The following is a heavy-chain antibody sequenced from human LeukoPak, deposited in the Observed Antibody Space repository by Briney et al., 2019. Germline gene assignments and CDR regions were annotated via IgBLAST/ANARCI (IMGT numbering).Heavy chain of an antibody. J-gene: IGHJ4*02. CDR2: IRQDGSET. D-gene: IGHD1-26*01. CDR1: GFTFSSYW. V-gene: IGHV3-7*04. Sequence: GGSLRLSCAASGFTFSSYWMSWFRQAPGKGLEWVANIRQDGSETYYVDSVKGRFTISRDNAKNSLYLQMSSLRAEDTAVYYCARDGWELRPSGGQGTLVTVSS. CDR3: ARDGWELRPS.